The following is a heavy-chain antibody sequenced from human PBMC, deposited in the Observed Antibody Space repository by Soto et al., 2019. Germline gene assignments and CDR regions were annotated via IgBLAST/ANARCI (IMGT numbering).Heavy chain of an antibody. CDR3: ARGGVATIFGDS. V-gene: IGHV3-48*02. Sequence: GGSLRLSCAASGFTFSRYSMNWVRQAPGKGLEWLSYIDSSSKTIYYADSVKGRFIISRDNAKNSLYLQMNSLRDEDTAVYYCARGGVATIFGDSWGQGTLVTVSS. J-gene: IGHJ4*02. D-gene: IGHD5-12*01. CDR1: GFTFSRYS. CDR2: IDSSSKTI.